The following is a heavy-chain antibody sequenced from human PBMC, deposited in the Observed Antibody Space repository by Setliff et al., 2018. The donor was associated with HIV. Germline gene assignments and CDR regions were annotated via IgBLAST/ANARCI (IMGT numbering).Heavy chain of an antibody. CDR1: GYNFTSNG. Sequence: ASVKVSCKASGYNFTSNGISWVRQAPGQGLEWMGRISASKGNTKYTQDFQGRVTMTTDTSTSTVYMELNSLKTEDTAVYYCEGSTGDEVSWWGQGTLVTVSS. V-gene: IGHV1-18*01. J-gene: IGHJ4*02. CDR2: ISASKGNT. D-gene: IGHD7-27*01. CDR3: EGSTGDEVSW.